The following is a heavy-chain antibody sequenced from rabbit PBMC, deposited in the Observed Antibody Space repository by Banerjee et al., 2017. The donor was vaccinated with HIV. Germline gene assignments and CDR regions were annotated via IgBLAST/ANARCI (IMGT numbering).Heavy chain of an antibody. CDR3: VRDGGVLVAGAFNL. Sequence: QLKESGGGLVQPGGSLKLSCKASGFDFSRYYMSWVRQAPGMGLEWIGYIDPVFGNTYSASWVKGRFTISSHNAQNTLYLQLNNLTAADTATYFCVRDGGVLVAGAFNLWGQGTLVTVS. D-gene: IGHD4-1*01. V-gene: IGHV1S7*01. CDR2: IDPVFGNT. J-gene: IGHJ4*01. CDR1: GFDFSRYY.